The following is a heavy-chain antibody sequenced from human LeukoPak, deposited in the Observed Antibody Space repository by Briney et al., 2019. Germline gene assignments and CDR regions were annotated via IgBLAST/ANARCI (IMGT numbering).Heavy chain of an antibody. CDR1: GFTFTNYS. D-gene: IGHD3-10*01. CDR2: ISYDGSNK. V-gene: IGHV3-30*18. Sequence: GGSLRLSSAAPGFTFTNYSMHWGRQAPGKGLEWVAVISYDGSNKYYADSVKGRFTISRDNSKNTLYLQMNSLGAEDTAVYYCAKDLLGDWGQGTLVTVSS. J-gene: IGHJ4*02. CDR3: AKDLLGD.